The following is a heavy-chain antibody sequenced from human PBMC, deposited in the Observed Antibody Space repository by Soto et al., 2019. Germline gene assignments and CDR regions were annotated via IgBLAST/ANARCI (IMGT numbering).Heavy chain of an antibody. D-gene: IGHD3-10*01. CDR2: IKEDGRLK. CDR3: ATPKRGSSFDN. V-gene: IGHV3-7*05. CDR1: GFTFSSYW. Sequence: EVQLVESGGGLVQPGGSLRLSCAASGFTFSSYWMSWVRQAPGKGLEWVAIIKEDGRLKYYVDSVKGRFTISRDNARNSLYLQMNSLRAEDTAVYYCATPKRGSSFDNWGQGTLVTVSS. J-gene: IGHJ4*02.